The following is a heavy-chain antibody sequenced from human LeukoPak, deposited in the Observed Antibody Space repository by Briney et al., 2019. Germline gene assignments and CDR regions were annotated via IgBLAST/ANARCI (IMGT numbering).Heavy chain of an antibody. J-gene: IGHJ4*02. CDR1: GFTFDDYA. CDR3: AKRSAAGTVGYFDY. CDR2: ISWNSGTI. V-gene: IGHV3-9*01. Sequence: GGSLRLSCAASGFTFDDYAMHWVRQVPGKGLEWVSGISWNSGTIYYADSVKGRFTISRDNDKNSLFLQMNSLRAEDTALYYCAKRSAAGTVGYFDYWGQGTLVTVSS. D-gene: IGHD6-13*01.